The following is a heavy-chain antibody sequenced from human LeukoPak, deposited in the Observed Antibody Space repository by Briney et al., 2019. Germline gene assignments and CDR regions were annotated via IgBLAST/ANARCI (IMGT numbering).Heavy chain of an antibody. Sequence: SVKVSCKASGGTFSSYAISWVRQAPGQGLEWMGGIIPIFGTANYAQKFQGRVTITADESTSTAYMELSSLRSEDTAVYYCARDFGPEGYCSGGSCPKDSDAFDIWGQETMVTVSS. CDR2: IIPIFGTA. CDR1: GGTFSSYA. D-gene: IGHD2-15*01. V-gene: IGHV1-69*13. J-gene: IGHJ3*02. CDR3: ARDFGPEGYCSGGSCPKDSDAFDI.